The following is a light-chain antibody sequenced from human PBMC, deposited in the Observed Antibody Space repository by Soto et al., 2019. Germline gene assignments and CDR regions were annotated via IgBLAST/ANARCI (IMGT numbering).Light chain of an antibody. V-gene: IGLV2-11*01. CDR1: SSDVGGYNY. CDR3: CSYAGSYV. CDR2: DVS. Sequence: QLVLTQARSVSGSPGQSVTISCTGTSSDVGGYNYVSWYQQHPGKAPKLMIYDVSKRPSGVPDRFSGSKSGNTASLTISGLQAEDEADYYCCSYAGSYVFGTGTKVTVL. J-gene: IGLJ1*01.